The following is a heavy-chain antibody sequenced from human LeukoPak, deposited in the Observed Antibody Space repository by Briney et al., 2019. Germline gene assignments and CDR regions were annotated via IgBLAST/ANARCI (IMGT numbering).Heavy chain of an antibody. CDR1: GFTFSSYS. V-gene: IGHV3-21*01. J-gene: IGHJ4*02. Sequence: GGSLRLSCAASGFTFSSYSMNWVRQAPGKGLEWVSSISSSSSYIYYADSVKGRFTISRDNAKNSLYLQMNSLRAEDTAVYYCASNYDFWSGYYPIDYWGQGTLVTVSS. CDR2: ISSSSSYI. CDR3: ASNYDFWSGYYPIDY. D-gene: IGHD3-3*01.